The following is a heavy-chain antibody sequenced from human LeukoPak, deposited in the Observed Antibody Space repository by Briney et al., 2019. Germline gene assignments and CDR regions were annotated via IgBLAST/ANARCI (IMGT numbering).Heavy chain of an antibody. D-gene: IGHD6-19*01. CDR3: AKSLKAYSSGWYVSDY. CDR1: GFTFSSYG. CDR2: IPYDGSNK. V-gene: IGHV3-30*18. Sequence: PGGSLRLSCAASGFTFSSYGMHWVRQAPGKGLEWVAVIPYDGSNKYYADSVKGRFTISRDNSKNTLYLQMSSLRAEDTAVYYCAKSLKAYSSGWYVSDYWGQGTLVTVSS. J-gene: IGHJ4*02.